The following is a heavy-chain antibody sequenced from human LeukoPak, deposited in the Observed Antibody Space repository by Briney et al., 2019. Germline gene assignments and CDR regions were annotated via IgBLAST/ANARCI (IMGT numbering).Heavy chain of an antibody. J-gene: IGHJ3*02. D-gene: IGHD3-10*01. CDR2: INAGNGNT. CDR3: ASLGFGESRQYNAFDI. CDR1: GYTLTELS. V-gene: IGHV1-3*01. Sequence: ASVKVSCKVSGYTLTELSMHWVRQAPGQRLEWMGWINAGNGNTKYSQKFQGRVTITRDTSASTAYMELSSLRSEDTAVYYCASLGFGESRQYNAFDIWGQGTMVTVSS.